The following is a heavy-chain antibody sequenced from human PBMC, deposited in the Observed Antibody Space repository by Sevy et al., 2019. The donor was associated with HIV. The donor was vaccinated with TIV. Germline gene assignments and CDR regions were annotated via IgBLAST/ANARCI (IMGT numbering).Heavy chain of an antibody. Sequence: SETLSLTCTVSGVSISGYYWSWIRQCPGKGLEWIGYIYYSRMTNYNPSLKSRVTISDATSKNQFSLKLNSVAAADTAVYYWAGAAAEYYYGMDVWGQGTKVTVSS. CDR3: AGAAAEYYYGMDV. J-gene: IGHJ6*02. V-gene: IGHV4-59*01. D-gene: IGHD6-25*01. CDR2: IYYSRMT. CDR1: GVSISGYY.